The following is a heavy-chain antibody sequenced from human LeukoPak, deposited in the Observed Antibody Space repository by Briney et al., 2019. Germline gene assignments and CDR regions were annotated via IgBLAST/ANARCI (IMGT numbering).Heavy chain of an antibody. J-gene: IGHJ5*02. D-gene: IGHD2-2*01. Sequence: PGGSLRLSCAASGFTFSSYGMHWVRQAPGKGLEWVAFIRYDGSNKYYADSVKGRFTISRDNSKNTLYLQMNSLRAEDTAVYYCAKDSFFPAVVPAANWFDPWGQGTLVTVSS. V-gene: IGHV3-30*02. CDR2: IRYDGSNK. CDR3: AKDSFFPAVVPAANWFDP. CDR1: GFTFSSYG.